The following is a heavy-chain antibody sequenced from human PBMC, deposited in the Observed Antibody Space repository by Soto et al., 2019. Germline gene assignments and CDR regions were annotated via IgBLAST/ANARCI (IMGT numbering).Heavy chain of an antibody. D-gene: IGHD2-2*01. Sequence: EVQLVESGGGLVQPGESLRLSCAASGFTFSTYSMNWVRQAPGKGLEWVSYINSSGTVKYYAGSVKGRFTISRDNAKNSLYLQMNRLRAEDTAVYYCARMSSSISPGCWGQGTLVTVSS. CDR2: INSSGTVK. V-gene: IGHV3-48*01. CDR1: GFTFSTYS. CDR3: ARMSSSISPGC. J-gene: IGHJ4*02.